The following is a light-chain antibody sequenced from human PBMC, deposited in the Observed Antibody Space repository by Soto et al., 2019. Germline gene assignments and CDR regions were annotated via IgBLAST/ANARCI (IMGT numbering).Light chain of an antibody. Sequence: EIVLTQSPATLSLSPGDRATLSCRASQSVSSYLAWYQQRPGQAPRLLNYEAPNRATGIPGRFSGSGSGTDFTLTISSLEPEDFAVYYCQLGTFGQGTKLEIK. J-gene: IGKJ2*02. CDR3: QLGT. V-gene: IGKV3-11*01. CDR2: EAP. CDR1: QSVSSY.